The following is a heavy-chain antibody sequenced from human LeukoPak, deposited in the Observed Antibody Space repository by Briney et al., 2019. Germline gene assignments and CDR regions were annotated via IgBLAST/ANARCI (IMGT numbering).Heavy chain of an antibody. CDR1: GFTFSSYS. D-gene: IGHD3-9*01. J-gene: IGHJ4*02. Sequence: GGSLRLSCAASGFTFSSYSMNWVRQAPGKGLEWVSYISCSSSTIYYADSVKGRFTISRDNAKNTLYLQMNSLRAEDTAVYYCARPPPDDILTSYYYFDYWGQGTLVTVSS. V-gene: IGHV3-48*04. CDR3: ARPPPDDILTSYYYFDY. CDR2: ISCSSSTI.